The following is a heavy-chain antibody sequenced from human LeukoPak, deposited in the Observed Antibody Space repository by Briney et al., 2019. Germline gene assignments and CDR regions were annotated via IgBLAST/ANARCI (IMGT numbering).Heavy chain of an antibody. V-gene: IGHV3-23*01. Sequence: GGSLRLSCSASGFTFISYAMSWVRQAPGKGLEWVSAISGSGGSTYYADSVKGRFTISRDNSKNTLYLQMNSLRAEDTAVYYCAKDPSSKPASRDYWGQGTLVTVSS. D-gene: IGHD1-26*01. CDR3: AKDPSSKPASRDY. CDR1: GFTFISYA. CDR2: ISGSGGST. J-gene: IGHJ4*02.